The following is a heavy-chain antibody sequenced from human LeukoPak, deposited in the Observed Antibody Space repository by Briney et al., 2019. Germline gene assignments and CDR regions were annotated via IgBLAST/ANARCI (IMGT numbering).Heavy chain of an antibody. J-gene: IGHJ6*02. CDR3: AKVPYSDYGSGRPPFMDV. Sequence: GGSLRLSCAASGFTFSSYAMSWVRQAPGEGLEWVSTISYSGDGTYYADSVKGRFTISRDNSKNTLCLLMNSLRAEDTAVYYCAKVPYSDYGSGRPPFMDVWGQGTTVAVSS. V-gene: IGHV3-23*01. CDR2: ISYSGDGT. CDR1: GFTFSSYA. D-gene: IGHD3-10*01.